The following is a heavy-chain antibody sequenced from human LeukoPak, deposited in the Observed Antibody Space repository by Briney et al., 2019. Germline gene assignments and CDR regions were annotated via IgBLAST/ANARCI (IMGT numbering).Heavy chain of an antibody. CDR3: AKGGRITIFGVADYYYYYMDV. Sequence: PGGSLRLSCAASGFTFDDYAMHWVRQAPGRGLEWVSAISGSGGSTYYADSVKGRFTISRDNSKNTLYLQMNSLRAEDTAVYYCAKGGRITIFGVADYYYYYMDVWGKGTTVTVSS. D-gene: IGHD3-3*01. J-gene: IGHJ6*03. V-gene: IGHV3-23*01. CDR2: ISGSGGST. CDR1: GFTFDDYA.